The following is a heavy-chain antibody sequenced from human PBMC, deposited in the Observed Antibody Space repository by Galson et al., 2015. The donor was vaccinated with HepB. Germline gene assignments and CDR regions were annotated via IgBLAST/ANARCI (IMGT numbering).Heavy chain of an antibody. D-gene: IGHD2-15*01. CDR3: ARDSPGYCSGGSCPFHYGMDV. Sequence: SLRLSCAASGFTFSDYYMSWIRQAPGKGLEWVSYISSSSSYTNYADSVKGRFTIFRDNAKNSLYLQMNSLRAEDTAVYYCARDSPGYCSGGSCPFHYGMDVWAKGPRSPSP. CDR1: GFTFSDYY. CDR2: ISSSSSYT. V-gene: IGHV3-11*06. J-gene: IGHJ6*02.